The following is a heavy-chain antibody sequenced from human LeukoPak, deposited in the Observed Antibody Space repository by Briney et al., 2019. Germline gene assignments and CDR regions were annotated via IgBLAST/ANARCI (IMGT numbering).Heavy chain of an antibody. D-gene: IGHD3-9*01. Sequence: GGSLRLSCTVSGFTVSSNYMSWVRQAPGKGLEWVSVIFPSTSTFHADSVKGRFTISRDNSKNTLHLQMNSLGAEDTAVYYCARDLTYYDILTGYPSPGDYWGQGTLVTVSS. V-gene: IGHV3-53*01. CDR1: GFTVSSNY. CDR2: IFPSTST. J-gene: IGHJ4*02. CDR3: ARDLTYYDILTGYPSPGDY.